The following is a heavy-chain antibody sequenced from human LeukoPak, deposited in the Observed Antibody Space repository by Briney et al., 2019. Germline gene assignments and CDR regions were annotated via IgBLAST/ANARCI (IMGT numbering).Heavy chain of an antibody. V-gene: IGHV3-30*02. Sequence: PGGSLRLSCAASGFTFSSYGMHWVRQAPGKGLEWVAFIRYDGSNKYYADSVKGRFTISRDNSKNTLYLQMNSLRAEDTAVYYCATAEDDFWSGYHQNAFDIWGQGTMVTVSS. J-gene: IGHJ3*02. CDR3: ATAEDDFWSGYHQNAFDI. CDR2: IRYDGSNK. CDR1: GFTFSSYG. D-gene: IGHD3-3*01.